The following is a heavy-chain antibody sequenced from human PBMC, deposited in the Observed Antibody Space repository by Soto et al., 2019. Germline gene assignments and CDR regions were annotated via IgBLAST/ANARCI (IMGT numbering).Heavy chain of an antibody. D-gene: IGHD3-22*01. CDR3: TRYYYESSGCYVY. Sequence: LRLSCTGSGFNFANYALTWVRQAPGKGLEWVGFIRGETNGGTADYAASLKGRITISRDDSKSIAYLEINSLQTEDTAVYYCTRYYYESSGCYVYWGQRTLVTSPQ. CDR2: IRGETNGGTA. CDR1: GFNFANYA. V-gene: IGHV3-49*02. J-gene: IGHJ4*02.